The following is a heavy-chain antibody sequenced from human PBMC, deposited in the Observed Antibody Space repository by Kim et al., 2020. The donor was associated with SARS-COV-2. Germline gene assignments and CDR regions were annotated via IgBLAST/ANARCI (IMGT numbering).Heavy chain of an antibody. CDR3: ARDTSAYDFWSDFDY. CDR2: ISYDGSNK. J-gene: IGHJ4*01. Sequence: GGSLRLSCAASGFTFSSYAMHWVRQAPGKGLEWVAVISYDGSNKYYADSVKGRFTISRDNSKNTLYLQMNSLRAEDTAVYYCARDTSAYDFWSDFDYWG. CDR1: GFTFSSYA. D-gene: IGHD3-3*01. V-gene: IGHV3-30-3*01.